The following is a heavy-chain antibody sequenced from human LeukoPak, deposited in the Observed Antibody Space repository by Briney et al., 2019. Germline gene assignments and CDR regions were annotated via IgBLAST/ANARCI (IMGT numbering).Heavy chain of an antibody. CDR2: ISGSGGST. CDR1: GFTFSSYA. D-gene: IGHD4-17*01. CDR3: ATYGDYVRNYFDY. Sequence: GGSLRLSCAASGFTFSSYAMSWVRQAPGKGLEWVSAISGSGGSTYYADSVKGRFTISRDNSKNTLYLQMNSLRAEDTAVYYRATYGDYVRNYFDYWGQGTLVTVSS. J-gene: IGHJ4*02. V-gene: IGHV3-23*01.